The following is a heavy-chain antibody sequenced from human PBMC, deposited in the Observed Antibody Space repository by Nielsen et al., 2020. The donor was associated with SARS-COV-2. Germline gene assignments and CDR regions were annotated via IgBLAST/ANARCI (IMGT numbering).Heavy chain of an antibody. D-gene: IGHD6-13*01. CDR2: INAGNGNT. Sequence: ASVKVSCKTSGYTFSLYSITWVRQAPGQGLEWMGWINAGNGNTKYSQKFQGRVTITRDTSASTAYMELSSLRSEDTAVYYCARKAAGPDYWGQGTLVTVSS. V-gene: IGHV1-3*01. J-gene: IGHJ4*02. CDR3: ARKAAGPDY. CDR1: GYTFSLYS.